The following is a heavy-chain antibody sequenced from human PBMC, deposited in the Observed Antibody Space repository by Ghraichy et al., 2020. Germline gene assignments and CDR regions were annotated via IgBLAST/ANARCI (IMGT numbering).Heavy chain of an antibody. Sequence: SVKVSCKASGGTFSSYTISWVRQAPGQGLEWMGRIIPILGIANYAQKFQGRVTITADKSTSTAYMELSSLRSEDTAVYYCARDDVVAAPQSNNWFDPWGQGTLVTVSS. J-gene: IGHJ5*02. V-gene: IGHV1-69*04. CDR3: ARDDVVAAPQSNNWFDP. CDR1: GGTFSSYT. CDR2: IIPILGIA. D-gene: IGHD2-15*01.